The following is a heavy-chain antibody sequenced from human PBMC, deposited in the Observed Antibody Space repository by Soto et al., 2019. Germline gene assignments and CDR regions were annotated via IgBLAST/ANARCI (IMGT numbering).Heavy chain of an antibody. J-gene: IGHJ4*02. CDR1: GFTFSGSA. V-gene: IGHV3-73*01. CDR3: TRWRTSMDYFEY. D-gene: IGHD2-8*01. CDR2: IRSKANSYAT. Sequence: GSLRLSCAASGFTFSGSAMHWVRQASGKGLEWVGRIRSKANSYATAYAASVKGRFTISRDDSKNTAYLQMNSLKTEDTAVYYCTRWRTSMDYFEYWGRGTLVTVSS.